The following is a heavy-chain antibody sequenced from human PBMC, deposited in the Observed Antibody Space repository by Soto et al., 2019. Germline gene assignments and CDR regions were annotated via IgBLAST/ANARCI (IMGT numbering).Heavy chain of an antibody. D-gene: IGHD7-27*01. J-gene: IGHJ3*02. CDR1: GFTFSSYA. CDR2: ISSNGGST. Sequence: PGGSLRLSCAASGFTFSSYAMHWVRQAPGKGLEYVSAISSNGGSTYYANSVKGRFTISRDNSKNTLYLQMGSLRAEDMAVYYCARALGYAFDIWGQETMVNVS. CDR3: ARALGYAFDI. V-gene: IGHV3-64*01.